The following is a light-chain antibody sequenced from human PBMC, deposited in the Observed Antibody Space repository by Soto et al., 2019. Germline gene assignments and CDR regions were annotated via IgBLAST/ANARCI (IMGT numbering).Light chain of an antibody. CDR3: TSYAGTYSFFYV. J-gene: IGLJ1*01. Sequence: HSALTQAPSASGSPGQSVTISCTGTSSDVGAYNYVSWYQQLPGKAPKLIIYEVSKRPSGVPDRFSGSKSGNTASLTVSGLQAEDEADYYCTSYAGTYSFFYVFGTGTKVTVL. V-gene: IGLV2-8*01. CDR2: EVS. CDR1: SSDVGAYNY.